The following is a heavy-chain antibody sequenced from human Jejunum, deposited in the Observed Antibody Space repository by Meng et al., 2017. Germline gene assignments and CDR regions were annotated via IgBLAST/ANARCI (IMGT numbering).Heavy chain of an antibody. CDR2: IYHTGST. D-gene: IGHD3-22*01. Sequence: GSLRLSCGVSGVSISTSNWWSWVRQPPGKGLEWIGEIYHTGSTNYNTSLKSRVTIWVDKSKNQFSLSLTSVTAADTAVYYCARDGETYYYETTGFGFWGQGALVTVSS. J-gene: IGHJ4*02. CDR1: GVSISTSNW. V-gene: IGHV4-4*02. CDR3: ARDGETYYYETTGFGF.